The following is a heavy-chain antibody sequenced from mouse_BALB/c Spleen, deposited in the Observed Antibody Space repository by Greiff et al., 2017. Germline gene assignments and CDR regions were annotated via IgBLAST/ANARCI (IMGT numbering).Heavy chain of an antibody. CDR1: GFAFSSYD. CDR2: ISSGGGST. J-gene: IGHJ4*01. CDR3: ARDSSGYAMDY. V-gene: IGHV5-12-1*01. D-gene: IGHD3-2*01. Sequence: DVKLQESGGGLVKPGGSLKLSCAASGFAFSSYDMSWVRQTPEKRLEWVAYISSGGGSTYYPDTVKGRFTISRDNAKNTLYLQMSSLKSEDTAMYYCARDSSGYAMDYWGQGTSVTVSA.